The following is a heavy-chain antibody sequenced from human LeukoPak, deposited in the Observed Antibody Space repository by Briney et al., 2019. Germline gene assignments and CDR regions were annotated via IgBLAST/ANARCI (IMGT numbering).Heavy chain of an antibody. V-gene: IGHV3-33*06. J-gene: IGHJ3*02. CDR2: IWYDGSNK. CDR3: AKDPTPRSGGHYYDSSGYSAFDI. Sequence: GGSLLLSCAASGFTFSSYGMHWVRQAPGKGLEWVAVIWYDGSNKYYGDSVKGRFTISRDNSKNTLYLQMNSLRAEDTAVYYCAKDPTPRSGGHYYDSSGYSAFDIWGQGTMVTVSS. D-gene: IGHD3-22*01. CDR1: GFTFSSYG.